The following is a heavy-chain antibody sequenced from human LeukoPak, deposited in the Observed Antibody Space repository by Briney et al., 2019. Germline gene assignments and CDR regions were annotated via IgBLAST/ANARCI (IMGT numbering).Heavy chain of an antibody. CDR2: VYTSGST. CDR3: ARDIQPRFGVVNNWFDP. D-gene: IGHD3-3*01. Sequence: SETLSLTCTVSGGSISSYYWSWIRQPAGKGLEWIGRVYTSGSTNYNPSLKSRVTMSVDTSKNQFSLKLSSVTAADTAVYYCARDIQPRFGVVNNWFDPWGQGTLVTVSS. V-gene: IGHV4-4*07. CDR1: GGSISSYY. J-gene: IGHJ5*02.